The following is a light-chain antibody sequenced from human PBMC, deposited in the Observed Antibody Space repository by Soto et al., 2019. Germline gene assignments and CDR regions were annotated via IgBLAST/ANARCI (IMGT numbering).Light chain of an antibody. CDR2: PAS. J-gene: IGKJ2*01. CDR3: QQSYSTPYT. V-gene: IGKV1-39*01. CDR1: QTISTY. Sequence: DIPMTQSPSSLSASVGDRVTITCRASQTISTYLNWYHQKPGKAPELLMYPASSLQGGVPSRFSGSGSGTDFTLTISSLQPEDFATYYCQQSYSTPYTFGQGTKLEIK.